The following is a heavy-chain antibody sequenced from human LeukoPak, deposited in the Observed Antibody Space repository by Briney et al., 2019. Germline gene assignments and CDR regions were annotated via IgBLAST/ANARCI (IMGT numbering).Heavy chain of an antibody. CDR1: GYTFTGYS. CDR2: IHPNSGIT. J-gene: IGHJ4*02. Sequence: GASVKVSCKASGYTFTGYSIHWVRQAPGQGLEWMGRIHPNSGITYYAQKFRGRVTLTSDPSINTVYLEMSMLRSDDTAIYYCARDGNNWSSLDYWGQGTLISVFS. CDR3: ARDGNNWSSLDY. D-gene: IGHD1-1*01. V-gene: IGHV1-2*06.